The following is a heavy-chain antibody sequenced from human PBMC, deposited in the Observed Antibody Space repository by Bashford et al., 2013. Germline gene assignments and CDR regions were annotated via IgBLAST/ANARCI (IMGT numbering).Heavy chain of an antibody. CDR2: LVIVVVP. CDR3: ARGGKKRKNFWSGFHGGNMDV. V-gene: IGHV3-48*03. CDR1: GFTFINYE. J-gene: IGHJ6*02. D-gene: IGHD3-3*01. Sequence: GGSLRLSCAASGFTFINYEMNWVRQAPGKGLDGFHTLVIVVVPHITQTLXGARFTISRDNAKNSLYLQMNSLRAEDTAVYYCARGGKKRKNFWSGFHGGNMDVWGQGTTVTVSS.